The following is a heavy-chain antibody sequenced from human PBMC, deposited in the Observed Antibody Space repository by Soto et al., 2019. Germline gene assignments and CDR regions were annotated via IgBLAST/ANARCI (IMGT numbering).Heavy chain of an antibody. CDR3: ARDWGAPGRGSAFGYYYHFGMDV. CDR1: GFSISTYW. Sequence: EVQLVESGGGSVQPGGSLRLSCAASGFSISTYWMNWVRQAPGKGLEWVANIKEDGSEEHYVDSVKVRFTISRDNAKNSLFLDMNSLRGEDTAVYYCARDWGAPGRGSAFGYYYHFGMDVWGQGTTVTVPS. D-gene: IGHD3-16*01. J-gene: IGHJ6*02. CDR2: IKEDGSEE. V-gene: IGHV3-7*05.